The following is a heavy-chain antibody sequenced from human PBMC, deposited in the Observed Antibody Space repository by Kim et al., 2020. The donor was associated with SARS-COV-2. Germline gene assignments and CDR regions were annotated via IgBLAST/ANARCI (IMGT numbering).Heavy chain of an antibody. CDR1: GFTLSSYA. V-gene: IGHV3-23*01. Sequence: GGSLRLSCAASGFTLSSYAMSWVRQAPGKGLEWVSSLTTTGGNTYYADSVKGRFSISRDNSKNTLHLQMNSLRVEDTAVYYCAKHLMGVAKAFDYWGQGTLVTVSS. D-gene: IGHD3-10*01. CDR3: AKHLMGVAKAFDY. J-gene: IGHJ4*02. CDR2: LTTTGGNT.